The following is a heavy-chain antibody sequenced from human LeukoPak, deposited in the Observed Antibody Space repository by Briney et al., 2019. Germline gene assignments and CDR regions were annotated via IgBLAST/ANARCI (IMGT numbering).Heavy chain of an antibody. CDR2: IRYDGSNK. CDR1: GFTFSSYG. D-gene: IGHD5-12*01. J-gene: IGHJ4*02. V-gene: IGHV3-33*01. CDR3: ARDGRSGYDYLGGY. Sequence: QSGGSLRLSCAASGFTFSSYGMHWVRQAPGKGLEWVAVIRYDGSNKYYADSVKGRFTISRDNSKNTLYLQMNSLRAEDTAVYYCARDGRSGYDYLGGYWGQGTLVTVSS.